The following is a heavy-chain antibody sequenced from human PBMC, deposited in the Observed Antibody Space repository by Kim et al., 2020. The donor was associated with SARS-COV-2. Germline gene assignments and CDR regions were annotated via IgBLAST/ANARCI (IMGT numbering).Heavy chain of an antibody. CDR2: IYHSGST. CDR1: GGSISSGGYS. V-gene: IGHV4-30-2*01. Sequence: SETLSLTCAVSGGSISSGGYSWSWIRQPPGKGLEWIGYIYHSGSTYYNPSLKSRVTISVDRSKNQFSLKLSSVTAADTAVYYCARARMVRGVQPVYFDYWGQGTLVTVSS. D-gene: IGHD3-10*01. CDR3: ARARMVRGVQPVYFDY. J-gene: IGHJ4*02.